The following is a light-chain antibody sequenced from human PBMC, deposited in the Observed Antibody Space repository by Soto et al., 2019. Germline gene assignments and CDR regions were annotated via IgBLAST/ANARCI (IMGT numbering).Light chain of an antibody. J-gene: IGLJ3*02. CDR3: QSYDSSLSGWV. CDR1: NSNIGAGYD. V-gene: IGLV1-40*01. CDR2: GNS. Sequence: QFVLTQAPSGSGAPGQRVTISCTGYNSNIGAGYDVHWYQQLPGTAPKLLIYGNSNRPSGVPDRFSASKSGTSASLAITGLQAEDEADYYCQSYDSSLSGWVFGGGTKLTVL.